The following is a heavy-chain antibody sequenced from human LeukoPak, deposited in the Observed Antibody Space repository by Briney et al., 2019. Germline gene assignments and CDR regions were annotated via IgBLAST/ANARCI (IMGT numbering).Heavy chain of an antibody. CDR3: GTSISGYVQH. D-gene: IGHD5-12*01. CDR1: GFTFSSYG. J-gene: IGHJ1*01. CDR2: ISYDGSNK. Sequence: GRSLRLSCAASGFTFSSYGMRWVRQAPGKGLEWLAVISYDGSNKYYADSVKGRFTISRDNSKNTLYLKMDSSRPEDTAKYYCGTSISGYVQHWGQGTLVTVSS. V-gene: IGHV3-30*03.